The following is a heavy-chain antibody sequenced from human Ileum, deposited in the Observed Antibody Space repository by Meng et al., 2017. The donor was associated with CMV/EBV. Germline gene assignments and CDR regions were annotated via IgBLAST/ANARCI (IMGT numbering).Heavy chain of an antibody. CDR3: ARVPFTSFGVAAPKHGDYGMDV. Sequence: SETLSLTCAVSGYSISSGYYWAWIRQPSGKGLEWIGSIYHSGSTYYNSSLKSRITISVDTSENQFSLNLSSVTAADTAVYYCARVPFTSFGVAAPKHGDYGMDVWGQGTTVTVSS. D-gene: IGHD3-3*01. J-gene: IGHJ6*02. V-gene: IGHV4-38-2*01. CDR2: IYHSGST. CDR1: GYSISSGYY.